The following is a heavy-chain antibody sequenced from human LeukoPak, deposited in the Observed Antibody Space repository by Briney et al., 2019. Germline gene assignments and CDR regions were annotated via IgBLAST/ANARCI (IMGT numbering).Heavy chain of an antibody. CDR2: ISSSSNYI. J-gene: IGHJ6*04. CDR3: AELGITMIGGV. V-gene: IGHV3-21*01. CDR1: GFPFSSYS. Sequence: GGSLRLSCAASGFPFSSYSVNWVRQAPGKGLEWVSSISSSSNYIYYADSVKGRFTISRDNAKNSLYLQMNSLRAEDTAVYYCAELGITMIGGVWGKGTTVTISS. D-gene: IGHD3-10*02.